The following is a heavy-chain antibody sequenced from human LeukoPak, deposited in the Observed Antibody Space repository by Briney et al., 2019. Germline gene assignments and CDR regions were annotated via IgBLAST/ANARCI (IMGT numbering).Heavy chain of an antibody. CDR3: ARQLSYGDYVFFDY. D-gene: IGHD4-17*01. Sequence: ASETLSLTCTVSGGSISSYYWSWIRQPAGKGLEWIGRIYTSGSTNYNPSLKSRVTMSVDTSKNQFSLKLSSVTAADTAVYYCARQLSYGDYVFFDYWGQGTLVTVSS. CDR1: GGSISSYY. J-gene: IGHJ4*02. V-gene: IGHV4-4*07. CDR2: IYTSGST.